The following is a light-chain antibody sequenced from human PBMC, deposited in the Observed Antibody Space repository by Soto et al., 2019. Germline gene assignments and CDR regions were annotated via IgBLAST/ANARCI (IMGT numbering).Light chain of an antibody. Sequence: EIVLTQSPATLSVSPGERATLSCRASQSVSSNLASYQQKPGQAPRLLIYGASTRAPGIPARFSGSGSGTEFTLTISSLQSEDFAVYYCQQYNNWPPGTFGQGTKVDVK. CDR3: QQYNNWPPGT. CDR1: QSVSSN. J-gene: IGKJ1*01. V-gene: IGKV3-15*01. CDR2: GAS.